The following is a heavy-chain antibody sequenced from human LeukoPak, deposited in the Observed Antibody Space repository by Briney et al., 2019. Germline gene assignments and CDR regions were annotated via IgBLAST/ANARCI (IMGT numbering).Heavy chain of an antibody. J-gene: IGHJ4*02. CDR2: TNHSGST. Sequence: PSETLSLTCAVYGGSFSGYYWSWIRQPPGKGLEWIGETNHSGSTNYNPSLKSRVTISVDTSKNQFSLKLSSVTAADTAVYYCARVKRYDFWSGYNPKYYFDYWGQGTLVTVSS. D-gene: IGHD3-3*01. CDR3: ARVKRYDFWSGYNPKYYFDY. CDR1: GGSFSGYY. V-gene: IGHV4-34*01.